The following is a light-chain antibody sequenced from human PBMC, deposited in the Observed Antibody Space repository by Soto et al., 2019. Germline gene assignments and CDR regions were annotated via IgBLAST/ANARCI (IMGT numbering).Light chain of an antibody. J-gene: IGLJ1*01. CDR1: SSNIGANYD. Sequence: QSVLTQPPSVSGAPGQRVTISCTGSSSNIGANYDVHWYQQRPGTAPKLLIFGNSNRPSGVPDRFSGSKSGTSASLAITGLQAEDEGDYSCSSYAGSNNYVFGTGNKVTV. CDR2: GNS. V-gene: IGLV1-40*01. CDR3: SSYAGSNNYV.